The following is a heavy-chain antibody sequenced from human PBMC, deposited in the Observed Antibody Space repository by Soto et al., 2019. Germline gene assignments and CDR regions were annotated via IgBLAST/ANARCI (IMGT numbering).Heavy chain of an antibody. CDR2: ISYDGSNK. V-gene: IGHV3-30-3*01. D-gene: IGHD1-26*01. Sequence: QVQLVESGGGVVQPGRSLRLSCAASGFTFSSYAMHWVRQAPGKGLEGVAVISYDGSNKYYEDSVKGPFTISRDNCKNALYIHMTSLRAGDKAVYYCARDPVGDTTYGDYWGQGTLVTVSS. CDR3: ARDPVGDTTYGDY. CDR1: GFTFSSYA. J-gene: IGHJ4*02.